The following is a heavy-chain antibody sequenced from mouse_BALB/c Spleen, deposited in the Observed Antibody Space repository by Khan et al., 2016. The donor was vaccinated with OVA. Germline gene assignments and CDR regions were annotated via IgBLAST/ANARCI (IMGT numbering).Heavy chain of an antibody. CDR1: GYSITSGYG. V-gene: IGHV3-2*02. Sequence: VQLQQSGPGLVKPSQSLSLTCTVTGYSITSGYGWNWIRQFPGNKLEWMGYISYSGSTTYNPSLKSRISITRDTSKNQCFLQLNSVTTEDTATYYRARTARIEYWGQGTTLTVSS. CDR3: ARTARIEY. D-gene: IGHD1-2*01. CDR2: ISYSGST. J-gene: IGHJ2*01.